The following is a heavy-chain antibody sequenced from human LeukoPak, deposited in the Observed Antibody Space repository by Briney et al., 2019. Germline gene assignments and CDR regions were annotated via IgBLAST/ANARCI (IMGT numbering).Heavy chain of an antibody. CDR1: GGSFSGYY. CDR3: ARTKSYGDQYYFDY. D-gene: IGHD4-17*01. V-gene: IGHV4-34*01. Sequence: SETPSLTCAVYGGSFSGYYWSWICQPPGKGLEWIGEINHSGSTNYNPSLKSRVTISVDTSKNQFSLKLSSVTAADTAVYYCARTKSYGDQYYFDYWGQGTLVTVSS. CDR2: INHSGST. J-gene: IGHJ4*02.